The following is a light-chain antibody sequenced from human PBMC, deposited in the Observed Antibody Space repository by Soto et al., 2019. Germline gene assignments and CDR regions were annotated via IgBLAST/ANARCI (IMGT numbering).Light chain of an antibody. Sequence: ESQVTQSPCSLSEYMGDRVTITCRASQNIDNYLNWYQQKPGKAPKLLIYAKSTLQSGVPSRFSGSGSGTEFTLTISSLQAEDFATYFCQESYTSPAVSFGGGTKVDIK. CDR1: QNIDNY. CDR2: AKS. V-gene: IGKV1-39*01. J-gene: IGKJ4*01. CDR3: QESYTSPAVS.